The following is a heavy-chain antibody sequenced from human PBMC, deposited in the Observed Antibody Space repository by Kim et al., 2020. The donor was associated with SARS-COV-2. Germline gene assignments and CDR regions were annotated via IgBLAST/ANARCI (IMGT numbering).Heavy chain of an antibody. Sequence: GGSLRLSCAASGFTFSTYTMNWVRQAPGKGLELVACLSGNFRYIYHANSVKGRFTISRDNAKNSVYLQMNSLRAEDTAVYYCVREELSYNPAYGYWGKGALVTVPS. CDR3: VREELSYNPAYGY. D-gene: IGHD1-1*01. CDR1: GFTFSTYT. J-gene: IGHJ4*02. CDR2: LSGNFRYI. V-gene: IGHV3-21*01.